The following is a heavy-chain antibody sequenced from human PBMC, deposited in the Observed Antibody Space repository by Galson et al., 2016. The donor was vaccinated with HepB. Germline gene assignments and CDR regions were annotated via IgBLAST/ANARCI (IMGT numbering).Heavy chain of an antibody. CDR1: GFSFNNYA. Sequence: SLRLSCAASGFSFNNYAIGWVRQTPGKGLVWVSRINADGTATGYADSVKGRFTISRDDAKNTLYLQMNTLRVEDTAVYYCTRETRWYFDLWGRGTLLTVSS. V-gene: IGHV3-74*01. CDR2: INADGTAT. CDR3: TRETRWYFDL. J-gene: IGHJ2*01.